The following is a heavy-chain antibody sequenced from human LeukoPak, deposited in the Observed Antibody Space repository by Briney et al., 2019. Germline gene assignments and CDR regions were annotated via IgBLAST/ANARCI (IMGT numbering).Heavy chain of an antibody. D-gene: IGHD1-26*01. V-gene: IGHV1-2*02. CDR1: GYTFTDYF. CDR2: ISPNRGGT. J-gene: IGHJ4*02. Sequence: ASVKVSCETSGYTFTDYFLHWVRQTPGQGLEWMGWISPNRGGTYSVQEFQGRVTMTRDTSMSTAYMELSSLTSDDTARYYCARASGSQYDFDFWGQGTLVTVSS. CDR3: ARASGSQYDFDF.